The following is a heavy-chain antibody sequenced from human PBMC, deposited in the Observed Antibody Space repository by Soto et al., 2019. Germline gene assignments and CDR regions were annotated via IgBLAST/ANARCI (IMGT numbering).Heavy chain of an antibody. D-gene: IGHD5-18*01. CDR3: ARSGDTAMVSTFDY. CDR2: IIPIFGTA. V-gene: IGHV1-69*13. Sequence: ASVKVSCKASGGTFSSYAISWVRQAPGQGPEWMGGIIPIFGTANYAQKFQGRVTITADESTSTAYMELSSLRSEDTAVYYCARSGDTAMVSTFDYWGQGTLVTVSS. J-gene: IGHJ4*02. CDR1: GGTFSSYA.